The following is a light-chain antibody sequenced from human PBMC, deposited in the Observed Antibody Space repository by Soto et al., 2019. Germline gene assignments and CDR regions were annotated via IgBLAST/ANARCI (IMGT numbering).Light chain of an antibody. J-gene: IGKJ5*01. Sequence: DIQMPYSPSSLSASVVSRFTVTFLASQSISIYLNWYQLTPGKAPNLLMYGASYLKSGVPTRFSGSGSGTDFTLTIRSLQPEDLAIYYCQQTYTTPEITCGQGTRREIK. CDR3: QQTYTTPEIT. CDR1: QSISIY. V-gene: IGKV1-39*01. CDR2: GAS.